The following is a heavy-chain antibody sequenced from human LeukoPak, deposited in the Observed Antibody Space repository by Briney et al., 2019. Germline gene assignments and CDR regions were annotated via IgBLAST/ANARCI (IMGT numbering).Heavy chain of an antibody. V-gene: IGHV4-59*01. CDR3: ARESAGGGQHNWFDP. CDR1: GGSINSYY. CDR2: IYYSGST. D-gene: IGHD4-23*01. Sequence: SEPLSLTCTVSGGSINSYYWGWIRQPPGKGLEWIGYIYYSGSTKYNPSLKSRVTISVDTSKNQFSLKLSSVTAADTAVYYCARESAGGGQHNWFDPWGQGTLVTVSS. J-gene: IGHJ5*02.